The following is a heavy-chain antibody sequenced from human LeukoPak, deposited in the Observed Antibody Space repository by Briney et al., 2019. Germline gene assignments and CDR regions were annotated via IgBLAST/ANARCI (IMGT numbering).Heavy chain of an antibody. CDR1: GGSISSGGYY. D-gene: IGHD4-23*01. CDR2: IYYSGST. J-gene: IGHJ3*02. V-gene: IGHV4-31*03. CDR3: ARDLGGGNDAFDI. Sequence: PSETLSLTCTVSGGSISSGGYYWSWIRQHPGKGLEWIGYIYYSGSTYYNPSLKSRVTISVDTSKNQFSLKLSSVTAADTAVYYCARDLGGGNDAFDIWGQGTMVTVSS.